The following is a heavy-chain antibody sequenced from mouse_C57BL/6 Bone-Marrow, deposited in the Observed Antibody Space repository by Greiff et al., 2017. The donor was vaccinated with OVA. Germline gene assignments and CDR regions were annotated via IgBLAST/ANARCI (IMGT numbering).Heavy chain of an antibody. V-gene: IGHV1-19*01. CDR2: INPYNGGT. D-gene: IGHD4-1*01. CDR1: GYTFTDYY. Sequence: VQLQQSGPVLVKPGASVKMSCKASGYTFTDYYMNWVKQSHGKSLEWIGVINPYNGGTSYNQKFKGKATLTVDKSSSTAYMALNSLTSEDSAVYYCAREPNWDYFDYWGQGTTLTVSS. J-gene: IGHJ2*01. CDR3: AREPNWDYFDY.